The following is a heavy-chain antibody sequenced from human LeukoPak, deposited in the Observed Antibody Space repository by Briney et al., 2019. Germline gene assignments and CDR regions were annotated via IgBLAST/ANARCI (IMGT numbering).Heavy chain of an antibody. V-gene: IGHV3-30-3*01. J-gene: IGHJ6*02. Sequence: GRSLRLSCAASGFTFSSYAMHWVRQAPGKGLEWVAVISYDGSNKYYADSVKGRFTISRDNSKNTLYLQMNSLRAEDTAAYYCARDQNGFFGVVTSYYYYGMDVWGQGTTVTVSS. CDR3: ARDQNGFFGVVTSYYYYGMDV. CDR2: ISYDGSNK. D-gene: IGHD3-3*01. CDR1: GFTFSSYA.